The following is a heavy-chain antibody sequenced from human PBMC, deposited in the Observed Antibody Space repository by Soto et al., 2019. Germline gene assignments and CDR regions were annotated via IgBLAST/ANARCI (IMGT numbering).Heavy chain of an antibody. CDR3: ARELPYSSTYYYSYGMDV. Sequence: QVQLVESGGGVVQPGRSLRLSCAASGFTFSSYAMHWVRQAPGKGLEWVAVISYDGSNKYYADSVKGRFTISRDNSKNTLYLQMNSLRAEETAVYYCARELPYSSTYYYSYGMDVWGQGTTVTVSS. D-gene: IGHD6-13*01. CDR2: ISYDGSNK. V-gene: IGHV3-30-3*01. J-gene: IGHJ6*02. CDR1: GFTFSSYA.